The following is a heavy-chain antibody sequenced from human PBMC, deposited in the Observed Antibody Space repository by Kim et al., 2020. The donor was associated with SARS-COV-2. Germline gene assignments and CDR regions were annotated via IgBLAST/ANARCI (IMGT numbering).Heavy chain of an antibody. CDR2: IYYSGST. J-gene: IGHJ4*02. CDR1: GGSISSGDYY. CDR3: ARASYYYGSGSYYPRGYFDY. V-gene: IGHV4-30-4*01. D-gene: IGHD3-10*01. Sequence: SETLSLTCTVSGGSISSGDYYWSWIRQPPGKGLEWIGYIYYSGSTYYNPSLKSRVTISVDTSKNQFSLKLSSVTAADTAVYYCARASYYYGSGSYYPRGYFDYWGQGTLVTVSS.